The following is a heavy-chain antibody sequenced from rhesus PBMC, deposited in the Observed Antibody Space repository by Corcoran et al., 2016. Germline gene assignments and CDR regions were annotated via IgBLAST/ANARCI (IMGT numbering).Heavy chain of an antibody. CDR2: INTGGGST. CDR3: ARDRGDYGNYFDY. Sequence: SGGGLVQPGGSLRLSCAASGFTFSSYGMHWARQAPGKGLQWVSAINTGGGSTWYTDSVKGRFTISRENAKNTLYLQMDSLRPEDTAVYYWARDRGDYGNYFDYWGQGVLVTVSS. CDR1: GFTFSSYG. D-gene: IGHD4-29*01. J-gene: IGHJ4*01. V-gene: IGHV3-22*01.